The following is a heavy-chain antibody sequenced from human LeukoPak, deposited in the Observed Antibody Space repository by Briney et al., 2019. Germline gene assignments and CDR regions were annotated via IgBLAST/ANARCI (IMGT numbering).Heavy chain of an antibody. CDR2: IYTSGST. V-gene: IGHV4-4*09. CDR3: ARDRGIQLWLAWFDP. J-gene: IGHJ5*02. D-gene: IGHD5-18*01. CDR1: GGSISSYY. Sequence: SETLSPTCTVSGGSISSYYWSWIRQPPGKGLEWIGYIYTSGSTNYNPSLKSRVTISVDTSKNQFSLKLSSVTAADTAVYYCARDRGIQLWLAWFDPWGQGTLVTVSS.